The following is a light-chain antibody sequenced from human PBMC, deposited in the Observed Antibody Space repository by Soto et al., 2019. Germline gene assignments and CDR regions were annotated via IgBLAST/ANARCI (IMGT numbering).Light chain of an antibody. J-gene: IGLJ1*01. CDR1: SSDVGSYNL. CDR2: EGS. CDR3: CSYAGSSPV. V-gene: IGLV2-23*03. Sequence: QSVLTQPASVSGSPGQSITISCTGTSSDVGSYNLVSWYQQHPGKAPKLMIYEGSKRPSGVSNRFSGSKSGNTASLTISGLKAEDEDDYYCCSYAGSSPVFGTGTKVTV.